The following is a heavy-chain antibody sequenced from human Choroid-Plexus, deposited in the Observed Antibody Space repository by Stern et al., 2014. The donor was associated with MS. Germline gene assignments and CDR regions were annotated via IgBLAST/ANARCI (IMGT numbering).Heavy chain of an antibody. V-gene: IGHV1-2*02. CDR3: ARDQRGITIFGVVTDYYYLGMDV. J-gene: IGHJ6*02. CDR1: GYIFTGYY. CDR2: IHPNTGGT. D-gene: IGHD3-3*01. Sequence: VQLVQSGAEVKKPGASVKVSCTTSGYIFTGYYIHWVRQAPGQGLEWMAWIHPNTGGTKYAQKVQGRVTMSRDTSISTAYVELSSLTSDDTAVYYCARDQRGITIFGVVTDYYYLGMDVWGQGTTVTVSS.